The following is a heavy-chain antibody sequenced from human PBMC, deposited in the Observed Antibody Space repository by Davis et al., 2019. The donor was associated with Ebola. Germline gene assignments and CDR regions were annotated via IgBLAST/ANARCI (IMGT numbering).Heavy chain of an antibody. V-gene: IGHV1-46*01. CDR2: MNPSGGST. CDR3: ARTSIVGTTTTASDI. Sequence: ASVKVSCKASGYTFTSYDINWVRQATGQGLEWMGIMNPSGGSTRYAQAFQGRVTMTTDTSTGTAYMELRSLRSDDTAVYFCARTSIVGTTTTASDIWGQGTKVTVSS. J-gene: IGHJ3*02. D-gene: IGHD1-26*01. CDR1: GYTFTSYD.